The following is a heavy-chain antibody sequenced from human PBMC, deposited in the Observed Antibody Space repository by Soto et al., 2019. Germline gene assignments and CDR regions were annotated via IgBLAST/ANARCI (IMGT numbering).Heavy chain of an antibody. CDR2: ISGSGGST. V-gene: IGHV3-23*01. D-gene: IGHD3-9*01. CDR3: AKWSYFDWLFYLNSFDY. CDR1: GFTFSSYA. Sequence: GGSLRLSCAASGFTFSSYAMSWVRQAPGKGLEWVSAISGSGGSTYYADSVKGRFTISRDNSKNTLYLQMNSLRAEDTAAYYCAKWSYFDWLFYLNSFDYWGQGTLVTVSS. J-gene: IGHJ4*02.